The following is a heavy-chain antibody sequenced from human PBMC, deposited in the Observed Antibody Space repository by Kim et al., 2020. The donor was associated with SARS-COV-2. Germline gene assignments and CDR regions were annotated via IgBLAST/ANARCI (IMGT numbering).Heavy chain of an antibody. CDR3: AKRDMPDYGDYVRYGMDV. V-gene: IGHV3-23*01. D-gene: IGHD4-17*01. J-gene: IGHJ6*02. Sequence: KGRFTISRDNSKNTLYLQMNSLRAEDTAVYYCAKRDMPDYGDYVRYGMDVWGQGTTVTVSS.